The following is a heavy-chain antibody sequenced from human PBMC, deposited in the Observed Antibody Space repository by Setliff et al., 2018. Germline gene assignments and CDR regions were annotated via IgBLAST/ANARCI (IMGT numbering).Heavy chain of an antibody. J-gene: IGHJ4*02. Sequence: SETLSLTCTVSGGSISSSSYYWGWIRQPPGKGLEWIGYVYTSGSTNYNPSLKSRVTISVDTSKNQFSLKLSSVTAADTAVYYCARGRIQLWKYYFDHWGQGTLVTVSS. D-gene: IGHD5-18*01. CDR3: ARGRIQLWKYYFDH. CDR2: VYTSGST. V-gene: IGHV4-61*05. CDR1: GGSISSSSYY.